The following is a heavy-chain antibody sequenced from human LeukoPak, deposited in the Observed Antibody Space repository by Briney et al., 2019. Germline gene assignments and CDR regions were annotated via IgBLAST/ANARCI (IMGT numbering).Heavy chain of an antibody. CDR1: GFTFSSYW. V-gene: IGHV3-7*01. D-gene: IGHD1-26*01. CDR2: IKEYGSEK. J-gene: IGHJ4*02. Sequence: GGSLRLSCSASGFTFSSYWMSWVRQAPGKGLEGVANIKEYGSEKYYVDSVKGRFTIPRDNAKNSLYLQMNSLRAEETAVYYCARAPWELLNDYWGQGTLVTVSS. CDR3: ARAPWELLNDY.